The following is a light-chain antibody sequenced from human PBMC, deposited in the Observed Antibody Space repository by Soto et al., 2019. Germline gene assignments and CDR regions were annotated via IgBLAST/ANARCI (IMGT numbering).Light chain of an antibody. V-gene: IGLV2-8*01. Sequence: QSALTQPPSASGSPGQSVTISCTGTSSDVGGENYVSWYQQHPGKAPKLMIYEVSKRPSGVPDRFSGSKSGNTASLTVSGLQAEDEADYYCSSYAGSNNFEVFGGGTKLTGL. CDR2: EVS. CDR1: SSDVGGENY. CDR3: SSYAGSNNFEV. J-gene: IGLJ2*01.